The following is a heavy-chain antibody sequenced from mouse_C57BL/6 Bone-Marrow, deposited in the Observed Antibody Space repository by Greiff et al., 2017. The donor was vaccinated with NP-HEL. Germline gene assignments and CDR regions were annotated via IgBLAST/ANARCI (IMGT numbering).Heavy chain of an antibody. CDR3: TRWWLLGFDY. CDR2: IDPETGGT. V-gene: IGHV1-15*01. CDR1: GYTFTDYE. D-gene: IGHD2-3*01. J-gene: IGHJ2*01. Sequence: VQLQQSGAELVRPGASVTLSCKASGYTFTDYEMHWVKQTPVHGLEWIGAIDPETGGTAYNQKFKGKAILTAAKSSSTAYMELRSLTSEDSAVYYCTRWWLLGFDYWGQGTTLTVSS.